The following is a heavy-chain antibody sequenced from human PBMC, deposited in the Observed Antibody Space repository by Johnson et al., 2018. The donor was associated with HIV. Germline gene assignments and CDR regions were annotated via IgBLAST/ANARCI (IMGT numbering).Heavy chain of an antibody. J-gene: IGHJ3*01. CDR3: ARSNSISMIVLVTGGAFDV. CDR2: ISSNGGNT. CDR1: GFTFSSYA. Sequence: EQLVESGGGLVQPGGSLRLSCAASGFTFSSYAMHWVRQAPGKRLEYVSAISSNGGNTYYANFAKGRFTISRDNSKNTLYLQMSSLRAEDTAVYYCARSNSISMIVLVTGGAFDVWGQGTMVTVSS. V-gene: IGHV3-64*01. D-gene: IGHD3-22*01.